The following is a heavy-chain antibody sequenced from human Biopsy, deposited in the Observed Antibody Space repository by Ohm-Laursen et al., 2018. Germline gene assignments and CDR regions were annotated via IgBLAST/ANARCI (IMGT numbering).Heavy chain of an antibody. V-gene: IGHV1-69*04. CDR2: IVPILGHL. CDR3: AADADGYYTEFDY. CDR1: GGPSTNYA. Sequence: SVKASCKASGGPSTNYAFGWVRQAPGQGLEWVGRIVPILGHLNYAQRFQGRVSITADKSTSYVYMELSRLTSGDTAVYYCAADADGYYTEFDYWGPGTLVTVSS. D-gene: IGHD3-3*01. J-gene: IGHJ4*02.